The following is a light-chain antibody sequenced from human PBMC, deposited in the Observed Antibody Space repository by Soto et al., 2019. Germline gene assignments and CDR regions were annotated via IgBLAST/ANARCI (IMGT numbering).Light chain of an antibody. CDR3: QQTTSFPPWT. CDR2: SSS. CDR1: QDISTW. J-gene: IGKJ1*01. V-gene: IGKV1-12*01. Sequence: DIQMTQSPSSVSASVGDRVTITCRASQDISTWLAWYQQKPGKAPKLLIYSSSALQSAVPSRFSGSGSGTDFTLTIGSLHPEDFATYYCQQTTSFPPWTFGQGTRVEV.